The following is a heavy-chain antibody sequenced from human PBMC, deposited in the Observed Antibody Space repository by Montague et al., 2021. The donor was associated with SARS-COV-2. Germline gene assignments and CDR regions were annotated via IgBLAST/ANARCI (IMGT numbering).Heavy chain of an antibody. J-gene: IGHJ6*02. Sequence: SLRLSCAASGFTFSSYGMHWVRQAPGKGLEWVAVISYDGSNKYYADSVKGRFTISRDNSKNTLYLQMNSLRAEDTAVYYCARDPGETMGYYYGMDVWGQGITVTVSS. CDR2: ISYDGSNK. V-gene: IGHV3-33*05. CDR3: ARDPGETMGYYYGMDV. D-gene: IGHD1-1*01. CDR1: GFTFSSYG.